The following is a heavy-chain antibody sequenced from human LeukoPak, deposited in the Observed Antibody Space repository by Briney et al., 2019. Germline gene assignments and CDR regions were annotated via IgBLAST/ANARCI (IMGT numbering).Heavy chain of an antibody. CDR1: GYSISSGYY. J-gene: IGHJ5*02. Sequence: SETLSLTCAVSGYSISSGYYWGWIRQPPGKGLEWIGSIYHSGSTYYNPSLMSRVTISVDTSKNQFSLKLSSVTAADTAVYYCARDLDGQFDPWGQGTLVTVSS. CDR2: IYHSGST. CDR3: ARDLDGQFDP. D-gene: IGHD5-24*01. V-gene: IGHV4-38-2*02.